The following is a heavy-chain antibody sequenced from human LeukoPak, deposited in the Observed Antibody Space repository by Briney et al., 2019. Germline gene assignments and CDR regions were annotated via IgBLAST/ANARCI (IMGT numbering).Heavy chain of an antibody. CDR2: IYYSGST. Sequence: SETLSLTCTVSGGSISSYYWSWIRQPPGKGLEWIGYIYYSGSTNYNPSLKSRVTISVDTSKNQFSLKLSSVTAADTAVYYCARSRGWYPFDYWGQGTLVTVSS. J-gene: IGHJ4*02. CDR3: ARSRGWYPFDY. CDR1: GGSISSYY. D-gene: IGHD6-19*01. V-gene: IGHV4-59*01.